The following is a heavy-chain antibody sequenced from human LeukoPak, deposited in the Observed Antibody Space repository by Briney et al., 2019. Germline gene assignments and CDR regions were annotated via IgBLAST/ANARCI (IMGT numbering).Heavy chain of an antibody. J-gene: IGHJ4*02. CDR2: IKPDSGGT. CDR3: ARDLAFPRSYGSAEFYFDF. Sequence: ASVKVSCKASGYTFTDYYIHWVRQAPGQGLEWMGWIKPDSGGTFYAQKFLGRVTMTRDTSINTAYMELSSLTSDDTAVYYCARDLAFPRSYGSAEFYFDFWGQGALVTVSS. D-gene: IGHD1-26*01. CDR1: GYTFTDYY. V-gene: IGHV1-2*02.